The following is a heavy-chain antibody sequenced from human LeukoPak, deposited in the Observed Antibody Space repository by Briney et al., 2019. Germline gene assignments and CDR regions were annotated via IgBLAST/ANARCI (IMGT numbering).Heavy chain of an antibody. CDR3: ARGSAARTRGYSYGYPHYNWFDP. D-gene: IGHD5-18*01. Sequence: ASVKVSCKASGYTFTSYYMHWVRQAPGQGLEWVGIINPSGDPTTYAQKFQGRVTMTSDMSTSTVYMELSSLRSEDTAVYYCARGSAARTRGYSYGYPHYNWFDPWGQGTLVTVSS. V-gene: IGHV1-46*01. CDR2: INPSGDPT. J-gene: IGHJ5*02. CDR1: GYTFTSYY.